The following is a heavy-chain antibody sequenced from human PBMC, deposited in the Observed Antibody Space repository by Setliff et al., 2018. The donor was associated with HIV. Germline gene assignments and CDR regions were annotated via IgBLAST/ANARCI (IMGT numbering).Heavy chain of an antibody. Sequence: PGGSLRLSCSASGFTFSGSALHWVRQASGKGLEWVGRIKTKPNSYATAHAESVKGRFTISRDDSQNTAYLQMNRLRTEDTAVYFCAVSPDGDCATTECANWFDPWGQGTQVTVSS. CDR1: GFTFSGSA. J-gene: IGHJ5*02. V-gene: IGHV3-73*01. CDR3: AVSPDGDCATTECANWFDP. D-gene: IGHD4-17*01. CDR2: IKTKPNSYAT.